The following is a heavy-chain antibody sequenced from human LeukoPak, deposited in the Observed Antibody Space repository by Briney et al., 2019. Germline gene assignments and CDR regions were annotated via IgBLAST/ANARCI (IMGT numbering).Heavy chain of an antibody. V-gene: IGHV3-48*03. J-gene: IGHJ4*02. CDR3: ARGDVEGQRDYSFDY. D-gene: IGHD2-15*01. CDR2: ISSSGSTI. CDR1: GFTFSSYE. Sequence: GGSLRLSCAASGFTFSSYEMNWVRQAPGKGLEWVSYISSSGSTIYYADSVKGRFTISRDNAKNSLYLQMNSLRAEDTAVYYCARGDVEGQRDYSFDYWGQGTLFTVSS.